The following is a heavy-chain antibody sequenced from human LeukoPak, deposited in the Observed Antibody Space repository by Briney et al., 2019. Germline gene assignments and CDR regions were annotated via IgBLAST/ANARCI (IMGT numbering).Heavy chain of an antibody. V-gene: IGHV4-34*01. J-gene: IGHJ6*03. CDR3: ATYGSGSPNYYMDV. Sequence: SETLSLTCAVYGGSFSGYYWSRIRQPPGKGLEWIGNIYHSGSTYYNPSLKSRVTISVDTSKNQFSLKLSSVTAADTAVYYCATYGSGSPNYYMDVWGKGTTVTVSS. CDR2: IYHSGST. CDR1: GGSFSGYY. D-gene: IGHD3-10*01.